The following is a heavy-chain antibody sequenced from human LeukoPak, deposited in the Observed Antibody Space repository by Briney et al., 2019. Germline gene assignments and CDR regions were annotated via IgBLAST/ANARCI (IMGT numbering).Heavy chain of an antibody. J-gene: IGHJ4*02. CDR3: ARKVSSGSPAFDY. V-gene: IGHV3-30-3*01. CDR2: ILYDGSNK. D-gene: IGHD6-19*01. CDR1: GFTFSSYA. Sequence: GGSLRLSCAASGFTFSSYAMHWVRQAPGKGLEWVAVILYDGSNKYYADSVKGRFTISRDNAKNSLYLQMNSLRAEDTAVYYCARKVSSGSPAFDYWGQGTLVTVSS.